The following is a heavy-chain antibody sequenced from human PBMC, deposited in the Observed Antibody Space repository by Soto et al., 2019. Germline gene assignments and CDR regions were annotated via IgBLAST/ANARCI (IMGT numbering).Heavy chain of an antibody. J-gene: IGHJ4*02. CDR1: GFSLSNARMG. Sequence: QVTLKESGPVLVKPTETLTLTCTVSGFSLSNARMGVSWIRQPPGKALEWLAHIFSNDEKSYSTSLKSRLTIXKXXSKRQVVLTMTPMDPVATATYYCARIRKVAVPFDYWGQGPLVTVSS. CDR2: IFSNDEK. CDR3: ARIRKVAVPFDY. V-gene: IGHV2-26*01. D-gene: IGHD6-19*01.